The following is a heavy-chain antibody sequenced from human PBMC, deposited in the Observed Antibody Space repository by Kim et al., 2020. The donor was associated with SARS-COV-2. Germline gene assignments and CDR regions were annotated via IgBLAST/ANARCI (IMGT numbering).Heavy chain of an antibody. J-gene: IGHJ5*02. CDR1: GGTFSSYA. Sequence: SVKVSCKASGGTFSSYAISWVRQAPGQGLEWMGGIIPIFGTANYAQKFQGRVTITADESTSTAYMELSSLRSEDTAVYYCARGPDSSGYQTGKRNWFDPWGQGTLVTVSS. V-gene: IGHV1-69*13. D-gene: IGHD3-22*01. CDR2: IIPIFGTA. CDR3: ARGPDSSGYQTGKRNWFDP.